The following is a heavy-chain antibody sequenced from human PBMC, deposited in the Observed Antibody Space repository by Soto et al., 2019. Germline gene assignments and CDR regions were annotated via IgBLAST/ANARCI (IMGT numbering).Heavy chain of an antibody. J-gene: IGHJ3*02. CDR2: ISGSGGST. CDR1: GFTFSSYA. V-gene: IGHV3-23*01. D-gene: IGHD4-17*01. CDR3: ATDLEYGDDDSFDI. Sequence: EVQLLESGGGLVQPGGSLRLSCAASGFTFSSYAMSWVRQAPGKGLEWVSAISGSGGSTYYAGSVKGRFTISRDNSKNTLYLKMNSLRDEDTAVYYCATDLEYGDDDSFDIWGQGTMVTVSS.